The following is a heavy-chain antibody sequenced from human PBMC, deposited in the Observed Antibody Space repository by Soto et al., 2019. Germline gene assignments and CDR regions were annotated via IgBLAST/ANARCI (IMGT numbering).Heavy chain of an antibody. V-gene: IGHV3-21*01. D-gene: IGHD2-15*01. CDR1: GFTFSSFH. J-gene: IGHJ3*01. Sequence: EVQLVESGGGLVMPGGSLRLSCAASGFTFSSFHMNWVRQAPGKGLEWVSYINPGSTHIYYRDSGKGRFTISRDDSKNSVYLQMTGLRTEDTALYYCARGYCGGGGCYLRRDAFDVWGQGTMVTVSS. CDR3: ARGYCGGGGCYLRRDAFDV. CDR2: INPGSTHI.